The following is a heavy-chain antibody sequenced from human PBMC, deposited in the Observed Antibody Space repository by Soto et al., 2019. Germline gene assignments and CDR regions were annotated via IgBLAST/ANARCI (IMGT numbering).Heavy chain of an antibody. CDR3: VRDGEIYSSTWYIRLTYFDY. D-gene: IGHD6-13*01. Sequence: GGSLRLSCAASGFAFRSYGMHWVRQAPGKGLEWVALISYDGSNKYSADSVKGRFTISRDNSKNTLYLQMNSLTAEDTAVYYCVRDGEIYSSTWYIRLTYFDYWGQGALVTVSS. J-gene: IGHJ4*02. V-gene: IGHV3-30*03. CDR2: ISYDGSNK. CDR1: GFAFRSYG.